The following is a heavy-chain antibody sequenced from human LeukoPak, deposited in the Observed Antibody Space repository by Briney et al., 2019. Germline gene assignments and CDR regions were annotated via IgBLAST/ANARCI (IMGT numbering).Heavy chain of an antibody. D-gene: IGHD6-19*01. J-gene: IGHJ4*02. CDR3: AKSGIAVAGAFDY. CDR2: ISSDGGNK. Sequence: PGGSLRLSCAASGFTFSNAWMSWVRQAPGKGLEWVAIISSDGGNKYYADSVKGRFTISRDNSKNTVYLQMNSLRAEDTAVYYCAKSGIAVAGAFDYWGQGTLVTVSS. CDR1: GFTFSNAW. V-gene: IGHV3-30*18.